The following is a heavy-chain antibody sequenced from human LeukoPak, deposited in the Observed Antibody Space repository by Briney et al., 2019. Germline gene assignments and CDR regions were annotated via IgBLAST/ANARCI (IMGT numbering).Heavy chain of an antibody. V-gene: IGHV3-21*01. Sequence: GGSLRLSCAASGFTFSSYSMNWVRQAPGKGLEWVSAISSSSSYIYYADSVKGRFTISRDNAKKSLYLQMNSLRAEDTAVYYCARDLGGYGDYGTNFDYWGQGTLVTVSS. CDR1: GFTFSSYS. CDR2: ISSSSSYI. CDR3: ARDLGGYGDYGTNFDY. J-gene: IGHJ4*02. D-gene: IGHD4-17*01.